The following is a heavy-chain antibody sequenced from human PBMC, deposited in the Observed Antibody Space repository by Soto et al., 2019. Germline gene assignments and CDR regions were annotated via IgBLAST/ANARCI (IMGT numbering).Heavy chain of an antibody. Sequence: ASVNLACTSSGVTFSSYAISWVRQAPGQGLEWMGGIIPIFGTANYAQKFQGRVTITADESTSTAYMELSSLRSEDTAVYYCAIGVEDCSGGSVYYDWGQGTRVTV. J-gene: IGHJ4*02. CDR1: GVTFSSYA. D-gene: IGHD2-15*01. V-gene: IGHV1-69*13. CDR2: IIPIFGTA. CDR3: AIGVEDCSGGSVYYD.